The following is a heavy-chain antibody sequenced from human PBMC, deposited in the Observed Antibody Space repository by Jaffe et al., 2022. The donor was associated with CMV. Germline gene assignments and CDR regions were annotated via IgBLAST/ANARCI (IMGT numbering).Heavy chain of an antibody. J-gene: IGHJ5*02. CDR1: GYTFTSYY. D-gene: IGHD2-15*01. Sequence: QVQLVQSGAEVKKPGASVKVSCKASGYTFTSYYMHWVRQAPGQGLEWMGIINPSGGSTSYAQKFQGRVTMTRDTSTSTVYMELSSLRSEDTAVYYCARGQVVAATIDWFDPWGQGTLVTVSS. V-gene: IGHV1-46*01. CDR3: ARGQVVAATIDWFDP. CDR2: INPSGGST.